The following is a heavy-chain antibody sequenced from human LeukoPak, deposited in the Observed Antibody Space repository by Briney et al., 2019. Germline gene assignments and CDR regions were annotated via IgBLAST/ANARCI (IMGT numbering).Heavy chain of an antibody. D-gene: IGHD3-10*01. Sequence: GGTLRLSCAASGFTFSSYAMHWVRQAPGKGLEWVAVISYDGSNKYYADSVKGRFTISRDNSKNTLYLQMNSLRAEDTAVYYCARGPPMVRGVKFDYWGQGTLVTVSS. V-gene: IGHV3-30*04. CDR3: ARGPPMVRGVKFDY. J-gene: IGHJ4*02. CDR2: ISYDGSNK. CDR1: GFTFSSYA.